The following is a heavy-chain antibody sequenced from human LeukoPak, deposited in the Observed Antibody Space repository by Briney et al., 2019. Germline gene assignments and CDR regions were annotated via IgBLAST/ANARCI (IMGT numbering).Heavy chain of an antibody. CDR2: MNPNSGNT. Sequence: ASVKVSCKASGYTFTSYGINWVRQATGQGREWMGWMNPNSGNTGYAQKFQGRVTMTRNTSISTAYMELSSLRSEDTAVYYCARGSRSSVTIFGVVTGLYYYYMDVWGKGTTVTVSS. V-gene: IGHV1-8*01. J-gene: IGHJ6*03. D-gene: IGHD3-3*01. CDR3: ARGSRSSVTIFGVVTGLYYYYMDV. CDR1: GYTFTSYG.